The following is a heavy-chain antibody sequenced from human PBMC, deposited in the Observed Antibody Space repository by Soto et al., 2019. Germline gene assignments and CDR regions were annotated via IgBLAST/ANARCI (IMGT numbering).Heavy chain of an antibody. D-gene: IGHD2-21*01. V-gene: IGHV3-30*18. CDR3: AKDGGGGYQPPNYYYYGLDV. CDR1: GFSFSAHG. Sequence: WGSLRVSCASSGFSFSAHGMPWVRQAPGKGLDLVAVISYDGINKDYADSVEGRLTISRDNSKNTLYLQLDSLRIDDTGIYYCAKDGGGGYQPPNYYYYGLDVWGQGTTVTVSS. J-gene: IGHJ6*01. CDR2: ISYDGINK.